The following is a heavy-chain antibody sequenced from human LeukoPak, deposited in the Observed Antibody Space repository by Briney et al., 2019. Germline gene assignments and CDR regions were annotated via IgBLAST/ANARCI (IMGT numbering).Heavy chain of an antibody. Sequence: ASVKVSCKASVFTFTDYYIHWLRQARGKGLEWMGYINPHSGGTSSPQKFQGRVTMTTNTSISAAYMELSSLISDDTAMYYCVREGNELLSKNFDYWGQGTLVTVSS. CDR1: VFTFTDYY. CDR3: VREGNELLSKNFDY. CDR2: INPHSGGT. D-gene: IGHD2-21*02. V-gene: IGHV1-2*02. J-gene: IGHJ4*02.